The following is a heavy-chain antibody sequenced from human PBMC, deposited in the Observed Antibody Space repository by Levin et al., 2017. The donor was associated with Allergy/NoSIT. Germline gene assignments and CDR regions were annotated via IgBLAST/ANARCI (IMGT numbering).Heavy chain of an antibody. V-gene: IGHV3-74*01. D-gene: IGHD3-10*01. Sequence: GESLKISCEASGFTFSSYWMHWVRQAPGKGLVWVSRINSDGISTTYADSVKGRFTISRDNAKNTLYLQMSSLRAEDTAVYYCATERAGERYFDYWGQGTLVTVSS. J-gene: IGHJ4*02. CDR3: ATERAGERYFDY. CDR2: INSDGIST. CDR1: GFTFSSYW.